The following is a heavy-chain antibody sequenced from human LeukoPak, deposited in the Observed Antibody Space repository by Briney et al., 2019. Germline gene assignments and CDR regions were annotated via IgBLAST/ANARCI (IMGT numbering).Heavy chain of an antibody. CDR1: GFTLSSYA. J-gene: IGHJ4*02. CDR3: ARDAVVRDCSSTSCPPTY. D-gene: IGHD2-2*01. V-gene: IGHV3-30*04. CDR2: ISYDGTNK. Sequence: GGSLRLSCAASGFTLSSYAMHWVRQAPGKGLEWVAVISYDGTNKYYADSVKGRFTISRDNSKNTLYLQMNSLRTEDTAVYYCARDAVVRDCSSTSCPPTYWGQGTLVTVSS.